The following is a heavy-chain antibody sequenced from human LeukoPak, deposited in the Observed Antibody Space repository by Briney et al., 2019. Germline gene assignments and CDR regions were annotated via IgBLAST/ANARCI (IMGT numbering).Heavy chain of an antibody. J-gene: IGHJ4*02. CDR1: GYTFTGYY. CDR3: ARVGGATTFYFDY. Sequence: ASVKVSCKASGYTFTGYYMHLGRQAPGQGLEWMGWINPNSGGTNYAQKFQGRGTMTRDTSISTAYMELSRLRSDDTAVYYCARVGGATTFYFDYWGQGTLVTVSS. D-gene: IGHD1-26*01. V-gene: IGHV1-2*02. CDR2: INPNSGGT.